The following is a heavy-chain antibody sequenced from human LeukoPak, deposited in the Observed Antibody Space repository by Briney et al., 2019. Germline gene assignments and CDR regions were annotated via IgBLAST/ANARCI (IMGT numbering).Heavy chain of an antibody. CDR2: IYYSGST. V-gene: IGHV4-59*01. CDR1: GGSISSYY. CDR3: ARENDVTGNALDV. D-gene: IGHD2-2*01. J-gene: IGHJ6*02. Sequence: SETLSLTCTVSGGSISSYYWSWIRQPPGKGLEWIGYIYYSGSTNYNPSLKSRVTISVDTSKNQFSLKLSSVTAADAAVYYCARENDVTGNALDVWGQGTTVTVSS.